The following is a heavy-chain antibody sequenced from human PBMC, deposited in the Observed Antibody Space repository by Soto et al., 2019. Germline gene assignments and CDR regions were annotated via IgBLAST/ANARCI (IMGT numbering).Heavy chain of an antibody. CDR2: IYYSGTT. Sequence: PSETLSLTCAVSGYSISSSNWWGWIRQPPGKGLGWIGYIYYSGTTYYNPSLKSRVTMSVDTSKNQFSLKLTSVTAVDTAVYYCARGRRYYDSNGYYNYFDYWGQGTLVTVSS. J-gene: IGHJ4*02. V-gene: IGHV4-28*03. CDR3: ARGRRYYDSNGYYNYFDY. D-gene: IGHD3-22*01. CDR1: GYSISSSNW.